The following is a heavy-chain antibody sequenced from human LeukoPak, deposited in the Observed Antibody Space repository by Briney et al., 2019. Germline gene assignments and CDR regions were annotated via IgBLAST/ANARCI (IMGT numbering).Heavy chain of an antibody. Sequence: PGGSLRLSCGASGITFSSYLMSWVRQAPGKGLEWVSNIRQDDSEKYYVDSVKGRFTISRDNAKNSLFLQMNSLRAEDTAVYYCARKDYYCDRGDLGWFDSWGQGILVTVSS. V-gene: IGHV3-7*01. J-gene: IGHJ5*01. CDR3: ARKDYYCDRGDLGWFDS. CDR1: GITFSSYL. CDR2: IRQDDSEK. D-gene: IGHD3-22*01.